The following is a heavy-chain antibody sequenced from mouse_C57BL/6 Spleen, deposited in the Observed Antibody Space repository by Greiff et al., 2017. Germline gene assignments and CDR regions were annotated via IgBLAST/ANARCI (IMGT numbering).Heavy chain of an antibody. D-gene: IGHD2-5*01. CDR1: GFTFSNYW. CDR3: TAGYLGSNYGGFAY. Sequence: EVKVEESGGGLVQPGGSMKLSCVASGFTFSNYWMNWVRQSPEKGLEWVAQIRLKSDNYATHYAESVKGRFTISRDDSKSSVYLQMNNLRAEDTGIYYCTAGYLGSNYGGFAYWGQGTLVTVSA. J-gene: IGHJ3*01. CDR2: IRLKSDNYAT. V-gene: IGHV6-3*01.